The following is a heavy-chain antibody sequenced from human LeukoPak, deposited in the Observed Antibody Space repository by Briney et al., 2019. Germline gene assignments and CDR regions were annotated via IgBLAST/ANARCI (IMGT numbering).Heavy chain of an antibody. Sequence: ASVKVSCKASGYTFTSYDINWVRQATGQGLEWMGWMNPNSGNTGYAQKFQGRVTITRNTSISTAYMELSSLRSEDTAVYYCARGLTYYNFWSGGNWFDPWGQGTLVTVFS. V-gene: IGHV1-8*03. CDR1: GYTFTSYD. CDR3: ARGLTYYNFWSGGNWFDP. D-gene: IGHD3-3*01. CDR2: MNPNSGNT. J-gene: IGHJ5*02.